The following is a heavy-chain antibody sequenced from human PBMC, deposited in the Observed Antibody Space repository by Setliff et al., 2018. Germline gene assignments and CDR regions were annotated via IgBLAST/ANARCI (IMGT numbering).Heavy chain of an antibody. CDR1: GFTFSSYG. CDR3: ARGGNLIYYFDY. D-gene: IGHD2-15*01. Sequence: PGGSLRLSCAASGFTFSSYGMHWVRQAPGKGLEWVVVIWYDGSNKYYADSVKGRFTISRDNSKNTLYLQMNSLRAEDTAVYYCARGGNLIYYFDYWGQGTLVTVSS. J-gene: IGHJ4*02. CDR2: IWYDGSNK. V-gene: IGHV3-33*01.